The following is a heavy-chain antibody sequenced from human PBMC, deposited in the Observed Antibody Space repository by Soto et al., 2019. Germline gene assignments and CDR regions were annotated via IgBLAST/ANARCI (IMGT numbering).Heavy chain of an antibody. D-gene: IGHD4-17*01. J-gene: IGHJ4*02. CDR3: ARHRLRETTLDY. CDR1: GYSFTSNW. CDR2: IDPSDSYT. Sequence: PGESLKISCKGSGYSFTSNWISWVRQMPGKGLEWMGRIDPSDSYTNYSPSFQGHVTISTDKSISTAYPHWSSLKASDTAIFYCARHRLRETTLDYWGQGTLVTVSS. V-gene: IGHV5-10-1*01.